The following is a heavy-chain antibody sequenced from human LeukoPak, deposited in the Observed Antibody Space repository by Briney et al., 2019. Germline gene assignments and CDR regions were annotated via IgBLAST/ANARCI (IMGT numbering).Heavy chain of an antibody. CDR2: INHSGST. Sequence: SETLSLTCAVYGGSFSGYYWSWIRQPPGKGLEWIGEINHSGSTNYNPSLKSRVTISVDTSKNQFSLKLSSVTAADTAVYYCARDKRQTTVTTWVRYYYGMDVWGQGTTVTVSS. CDR1: GGSFSGYY. CDR3: ARDKRQTTVTTWVRYYYGMDV. J-gene: IGHJ6*02. D-gene: IGHD4-17*01. V-gene: IGHV4-34*01.